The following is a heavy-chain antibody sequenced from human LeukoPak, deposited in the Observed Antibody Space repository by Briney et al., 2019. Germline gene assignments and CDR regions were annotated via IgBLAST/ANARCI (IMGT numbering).Heavy chain of an antibody. CDR1: GFTFSSYE. Sequence: GGSLRLSCAASGFTFSSYEMNWVRQAPGKGLEWVSYISSSGSTIYYADSVKGRFTISRDNAKSSLYLQMNSLRAEDTAVYYCARDRLLWFGELLVQYYFDYWGQGTLVTVSS. J-gene: IGHJ4*02. V-gene: IGHV3-48*03. CDR2: ISSSGSTI. CDR3: ARDRLLWFGELLVQYYFDY. D-gene: IGHD3-10*01.